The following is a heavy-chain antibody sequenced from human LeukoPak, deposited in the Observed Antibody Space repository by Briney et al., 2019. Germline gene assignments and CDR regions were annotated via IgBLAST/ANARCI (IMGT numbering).Heavy chain of an antibody. D-gene: IGHD6-6*01. J-gene: IGHJ4*02. V-gene: IGHV3-30*03. Sequence: PGGSLRLSCAASGFTFSDHYMHWVRQAPGKGLEWVALISYDGSNKYYADSLKGRFTISRDNAKNSLYLQMNSLRAEDTAVYYCAREYSSSSSYYWGQGTLVTVSS. CDR2: ISYDGSNK. CDR3: AREYSSSSSYY. CDR1: GFTFSDHY.